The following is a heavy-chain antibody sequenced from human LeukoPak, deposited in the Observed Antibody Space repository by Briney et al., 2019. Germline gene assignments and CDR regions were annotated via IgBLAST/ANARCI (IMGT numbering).Heavy chain of an antibody. J-gene: IGHJ3*02. CDR1: GGTFSSYA. CDR2: IIPMFGTA. D-gene: IGHD3-22*01. CDR3: ARAHYDSSGYPLDAFDI. V-gene: IGHV1-69*13. Sequence: EASVKVSCKASGGTFSSYAISWMRQAPGQGLEWMGGIIPMFGTANYAQKFQRRVTIIADESTSTAYMELSSLRSEDTAVYYCARAHYDSSGYPLDAFDIWGQGTMVTVSS.